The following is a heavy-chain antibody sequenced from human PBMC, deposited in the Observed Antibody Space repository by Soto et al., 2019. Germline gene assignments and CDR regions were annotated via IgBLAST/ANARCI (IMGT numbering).Heavy chain of an antibody. Sequence: QVQLVQSGAEVKKPGSPVKVSCKASGGTFSSYIITWVRQAPGQGLEWMGRIIPILDITYYAQRFQGRVASTADKSTSTAYMELSGLRSEDSAVYFCAESPNPGSATSSSYGMDVWGQGTTVTVSS. V-gene: IGHV1-69*02. CDR2: IIPILDIT. CDR3: AESPNPGSATSSSYGMDV. D-gene: IGHD7-27*01. J-gene: IGHJ6*02. CDR1: GGTFSSYI.